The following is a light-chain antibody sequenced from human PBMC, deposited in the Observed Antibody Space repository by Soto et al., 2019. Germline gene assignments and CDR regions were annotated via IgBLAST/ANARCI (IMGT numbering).Light chain of an antibody. Sequence: QAAVTQPPSASWTPGQMGTISLSGSRSSIGSNTVNWYQHLPGSAPKLLIYSNNHRPSGVPDRFSASKAGASASLAISGLQSEDEGDYYCAAWDASLGGFYVFGSGTKVTVL. V-gene: IGLV1-44*01. CDR3: AAWDASLGGFYV. J-gene: IGLJ1*01. CDR1: RSSIGSNT. CDR2: SNN.